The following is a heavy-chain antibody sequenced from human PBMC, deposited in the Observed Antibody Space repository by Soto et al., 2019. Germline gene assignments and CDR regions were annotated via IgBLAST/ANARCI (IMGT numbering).Heavy chain of an antibody. CDR1: GFTFSGSA. V-gene: IGHV3-73*02. CDR3: TRREVLDDGMDV. Sequence: DVHLVESGGGLVQPGGSLRLSCAASGFTFSGSAVHWVRQASGKGLEWVGRIRSKANSYATAYAASVKGRFTVSRDDSKNTAYLQMNSLKTEDAAVYYCTRREVLDDGMDVWGQGTTVTVSS. D-gene: IGHD1-1*01. J-gene: IGHJ6*02. CDR2: IRSKANSYAT.